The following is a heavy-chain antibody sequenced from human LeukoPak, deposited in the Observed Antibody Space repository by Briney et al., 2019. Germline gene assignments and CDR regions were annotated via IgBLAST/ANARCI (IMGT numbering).Heavy chain of an antibody. CDR3: TKVRAPSGWFNSDY. V-gene: IGHV3-23*01. CDR2: ISGSGDST. J-gene: IGHJ4*02. CDR1: GFTFSNYV. D-gene: IGHD6-19*01. Sequence: GGSLRLSCAASGFTFSNYVMSWVRQAPGKGLEWVSGISGSGDSTYYADSVKGRFTISRDNSKNTLYLQMNSLRVEDTAAYYCTKVRAPSGWFNSDYWGQGTLVTVCS.